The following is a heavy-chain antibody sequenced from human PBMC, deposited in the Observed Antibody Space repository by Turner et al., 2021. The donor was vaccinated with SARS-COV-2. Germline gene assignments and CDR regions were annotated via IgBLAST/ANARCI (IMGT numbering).Heavy chain of an antibody. J-gene: IGHJ4*02. CDR1: GFTFSSYG. CDR2: IWYDGSNK. D-gene: IGHD2-21*01. CDR3: ATHIGNFPRGYFDS. Sequence: QVQLVESGGGVVQPGRSLRLSCAASGFTFSSYGMHWVRQTPGKGLEWVAVIWYDGSNKDYADSVKGRFTISRDNSKNTLYLQMNGLRAEDTALYYCATHIGNFPRGYFDSWGQGTLVTVSS. V-gene: IGHV3-33*01.